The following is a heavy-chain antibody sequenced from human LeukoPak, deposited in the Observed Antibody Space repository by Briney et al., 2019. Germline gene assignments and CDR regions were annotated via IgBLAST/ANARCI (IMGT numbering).Heavy chain of an antibody. CDR3: ATRNYYDSTGYYNY. J-gene: IGHJ4*02. V-gene: IGHV4-4*02. D-gene: IGHD3-22*01. Sequence: GSLRLSCAASGFTFSSYGMHWVRQPPGKGLEWIGEVYHRGSTNYNPSLKSRVTISVDKSKNQFSLKLTSVTAADTALYYCATRNYYDSTGYYNYWGQGTLVTVSS. CDR1: GFTFSSYG. CDR2: VYHRGST.